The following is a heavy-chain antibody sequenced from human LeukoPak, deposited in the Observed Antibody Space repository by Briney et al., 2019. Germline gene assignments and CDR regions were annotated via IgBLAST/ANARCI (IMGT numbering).Heavy chain of an antibody. CDR3: ARVGADNWFDP. Sequence: SETLSLTCAVYGGSFSGYYWSWIRQPPGKGLEWIGEINHSGSTNYNPSLKSRVTISVDTSKSQFSLKLSSVTAADTAVYYCARVGADNWFDPWGQGTLVTVSS. V-gene: IGHV4-34*01. J-gene: IGHJ5*02. CDR1: GGSFSGYY. CDR2: INHSGST.